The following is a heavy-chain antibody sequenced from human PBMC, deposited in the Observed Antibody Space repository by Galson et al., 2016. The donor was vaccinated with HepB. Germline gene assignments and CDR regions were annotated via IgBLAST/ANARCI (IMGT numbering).Heavy chain of an antibody. J-gene: IGHJ4*02. CDR2: IAARSDGS. CDR3: VRDNFADY. D-gene: IGHD4-23*01. CDR1: GFTFRSYA. V-gene: IGHV3-23*01. Sequence: SLRLSCAASGFTFRSYAMTWVRQAPGKGLQWVSTIAARSDGSYYEDSVRGRFTISRDNSKNTLSLQMNNLGVEDTALYFCVRDNFADYWGQGTLVTVSS.